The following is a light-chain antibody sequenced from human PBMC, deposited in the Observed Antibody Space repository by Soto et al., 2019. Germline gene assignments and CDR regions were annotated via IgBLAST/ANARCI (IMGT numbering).Light chain of an antibody. J-gene: IGKJ4*01. CDR2: DAS. CDR1: QSINNW. CDR3: QQYDNYPLT. V-gene: IGKV1-5*01. Sequence: DIQMTQSPSVLSASVGDRVTITCRASQSINNWLAWYQQKPGKAPKFLIYDASNLESGVPSRFSGSASGTEFTLTISSLQPDDFATYYCQQYDNYPLTFGGGTKVDIK.